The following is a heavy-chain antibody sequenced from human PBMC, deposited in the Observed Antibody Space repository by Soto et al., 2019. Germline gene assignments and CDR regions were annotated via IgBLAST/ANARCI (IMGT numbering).Heavy chain of an antibody. CDR2: IYSNGGT. CDR3: ARDGRRIDSSGYYGPSYYYGMDV. J-gene: IGHJ6*02. Sequence: PSETLSLTCTVSGDSIGTYNWGWIRQPPGKRLEWIGYIYSNGGTSYNPALKSRVTISADTSTKQFSLRAEDTAVYYCARDGRRIDSSGYYGPSYYYGMDVWGQGTKVTVSS. CDR1: GDSIGTYN. V-gene: IGHV4-59*01. D-gene: IGHD3-22*01.